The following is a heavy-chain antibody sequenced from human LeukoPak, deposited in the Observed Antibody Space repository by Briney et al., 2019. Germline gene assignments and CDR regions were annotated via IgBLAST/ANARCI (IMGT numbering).Heavy chain of an antibody. D-gene: IGHD4-17*01. CDR2: ISGSGGST. Sequence: PGGSLRLSCAASGFTFSSYAMSWVRQAPGKGLEWVSAISGSGGSTSYADSVTGRFTISRDNSKNTLCLQMNSLRAEDTAVYYCAKADYGDYLFDYWGQGTLVTVSS. V-gene: IGHV3-23*01. CDR1: GFTFSSYA. J-gene: IGHJ4*02. CDR3: AKADYGDYLFDY.